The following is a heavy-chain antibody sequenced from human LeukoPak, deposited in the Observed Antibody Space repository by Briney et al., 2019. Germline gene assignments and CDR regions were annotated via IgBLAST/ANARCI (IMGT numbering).Heavy chain of an antibody. Sequence: GGSLRLSCVGSGFSFSTYDMGWVRQTPGKGLEWVSAISTTGGYTEDADSVKGRYTISRDNSQNTLFLQMHSLRAEDTAVYYCAKKPATIKFPFDIWGQGTLVTVSP. CDR3: AKKPATIKFPFDI. J-gene: IGHJ4*02. D-gene: IGHD5-24*01. CDR1: GFSFSTYD. V-gene: IGHV3-23*01. CDR2: ISTTGGYT.